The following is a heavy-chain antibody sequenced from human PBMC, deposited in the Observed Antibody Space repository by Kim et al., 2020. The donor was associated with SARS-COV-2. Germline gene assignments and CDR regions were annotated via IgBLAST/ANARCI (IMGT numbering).Heavy chain of an antibody. CDR1: GGSISSGDYY. V-gene: IGHV4-30-4*01. CDR3: PSGPSADFDY. J-gene: IGHJ4*02. CDR2: IYYSGST. Sequence: SETLSLTCTVSGGSISSGDYYWSRIRQPPGKGLEWIGYIYYSGSTYSNPSLKSRVTISVDTSKNQFPLKLSSVTAAATAVYYFPSGPSADFDYCGQGTLV.